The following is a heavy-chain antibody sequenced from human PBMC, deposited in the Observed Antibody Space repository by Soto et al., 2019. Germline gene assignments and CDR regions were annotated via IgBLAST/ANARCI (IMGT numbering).Heavy chain of an antibody. V-gene: IGHV4-34*01. J-gene: IGHJ3*02. CDR2: INHSGST. CDR1: GGSFSGYY. CDR3: ARGHYGVYPNAFDI. D-gene: IGHD4-17*01. Sequence: SETLSLTCAVYGGSFSGYYWSWIRQPPGKGLEWIGEINHSGSTNYNPSLKSRGTISVDTSKNQFSLKLSSVTAADTAVYYCARGHYGVYPNAFDIWGQGTMVTASS.